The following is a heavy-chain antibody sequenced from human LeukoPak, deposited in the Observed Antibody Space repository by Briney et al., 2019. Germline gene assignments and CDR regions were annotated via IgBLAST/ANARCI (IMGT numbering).Heavy chain of an antibody. CDR2: INPNSGGT. CDR3: ASLTIGSGEGNY. Sequence: ASVKVSCKASGYTFTGYYMHWVRQAPGQGLEWMGWINPNSGGTNYAQKFQGRVTLTRDTSISTASMELSGLRSDDTAVYYCASLTIGSGEGNYWGQGTLVTVSS. V-gene: IGHV1-2*02. CDR1: GYTFTGYY. J-gene: IGHJ4*02. D-gene: IGHD3-3*01.